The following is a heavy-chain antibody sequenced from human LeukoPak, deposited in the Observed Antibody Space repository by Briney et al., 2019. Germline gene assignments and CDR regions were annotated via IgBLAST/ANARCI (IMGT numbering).Heavy chain of an antibody. CDR3: ARVEGLEYDSSGYYYTFDY. V-gene: IGHV3-21*01. CDR1: GFTFSSYS. CDR2: ISSSSSYI. J-gene: IGHJ4*02. Sequence: KPGGSLRLSCAASGFTFSSYSMNWVRQAPGKGLEWVSSISSSSSYIYYADSVKGRFTISRDNAKNSLYLQMNSLRAEDTAVYYCARVEGLEYDSSGYYYTFDYWGQGTRVTVSS. D-gene: IGHD3-22*01.